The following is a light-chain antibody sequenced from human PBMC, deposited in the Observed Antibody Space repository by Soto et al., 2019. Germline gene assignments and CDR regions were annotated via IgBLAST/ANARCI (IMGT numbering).Light chain of an antibody. CDR3: QSFDSSLTGLI. J-gene: IGLJ2*01. CDR1: NSNIGAGSG. V-gene: IGLV1-40*01. CDR2: ANP. Sequence: QSVLTQPPSVTGAPGQRVTISCTGNNSNIGAGSGVNWYQQFPDKAPKLLIYANPHRPSGVPDRFSGSTSATSASLAITGLQTQDEADYYCQSFDSSLTGLIFGGGTKVTVL.